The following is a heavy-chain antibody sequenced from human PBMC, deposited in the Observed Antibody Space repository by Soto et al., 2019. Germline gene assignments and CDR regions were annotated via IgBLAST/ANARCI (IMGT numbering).Heavy chain of an antibody. CDR1: VVSISNSSYY. V-gene: IGHV4-39*01. Sequence: SETLSLTCTVSVVSISNSSYYWGWIRRPPGKGLEWIGTIYYSGITYYNPSLKSRVTISVDTSKNQFSLKLTSVTAADTAVYYCARHGSNWGQGTMVTVSS. J-gene: IGHJ4*02. CDR3: ARHGSN. CDR2: IYYSGIT.